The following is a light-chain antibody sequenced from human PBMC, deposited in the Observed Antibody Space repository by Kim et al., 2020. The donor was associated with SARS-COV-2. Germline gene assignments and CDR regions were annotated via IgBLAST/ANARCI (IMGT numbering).Light chain of an antibody. CDR3: CSYAGSSYAGSYVV. Sequence: ISCIGTSSDVGYNISVTWYQQHPGQAPRVTIYDVSKRPSGVPDRFSGSKAGNTASLTISGLQAEDEADYYCCSYAGSSYAGSYVVFGGGTQLTVL. CDR1: SSDVGYNIS. V-gene: IGLV2-11*03. J-gene: IGLJ2*01. CDR2: DVS.